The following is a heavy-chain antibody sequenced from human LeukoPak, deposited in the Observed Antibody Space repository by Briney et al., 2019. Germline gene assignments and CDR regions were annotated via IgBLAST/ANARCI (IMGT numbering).Heavy chain of an antibody. CDR2: ISSSGSTI. CDR1: GFTFSNYE. J-gene: IGHJ4*02. CDR3: ARGLAAAGTYDY. D-gene: IGHD6-13*01. Sequence: GSLRLSCAASGFTFSNYEMNWVRQAPGKGLEWVSYISSSGSTIYYADSVKGRFTISRDNAKNSLYLQTNSLRAEDTAIYYCARGLAAAGTYDYWGQGTLVTVSS. V-gene: IGHV3-48*03.